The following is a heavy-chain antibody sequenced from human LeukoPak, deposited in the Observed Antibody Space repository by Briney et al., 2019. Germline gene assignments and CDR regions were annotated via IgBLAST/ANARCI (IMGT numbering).Heavy chain of an antibody. Sequence: PGGSLTLSCAASGFTFSDYWMHWVRQAPGKGLVWVSRISSDGSRVTYADSVKGRFTISRDNAKNTLYLQMNSLRAEDTAVYYCAGYGDYVRWFDPWGQGTLVTVSS. CDR1: GFTFSDYW. CDR2: ISSDGSRV. D-gene: IGHD4-17*01. CDR3: AGYGDYVRWFDP. V-gene: IGHV3-74*01. J-gene: IGHJ5*02.